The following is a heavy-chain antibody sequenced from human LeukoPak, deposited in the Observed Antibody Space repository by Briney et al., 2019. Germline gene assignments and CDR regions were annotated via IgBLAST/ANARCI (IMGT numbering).Heavy chain of an antibody. CDR1: GGSISSGSYY. D-gene: IGHD3-10*01. J-gene: IGHJ5*02. CDR3: AREFRFGELFRRVSWFDP. V-gene: IGHV4-61*02. Sequence: PSETLSLTCTVSGGSISSGSYYWSWIRQPAGKGLEWIGRICTSGSTNYNPSLKSRVTISVDTSKNQFSLKLSSVTAADTAVYYCAREFRFGELFRRVSWFDPWGQGTLVTVSS. CDR2: ICTSGST.